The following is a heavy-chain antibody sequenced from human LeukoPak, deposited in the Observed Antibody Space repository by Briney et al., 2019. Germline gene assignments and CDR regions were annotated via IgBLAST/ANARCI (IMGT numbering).Heavy chain of an antibody. CDR3: ARAGERIYYYYGMDV. CDR2: ISSSGSTI. V-gene: IGHV3-11*01. D-gene: IGHD7-27*01. Sequence: GGSLRLSCAASGFTFSDYNMSWIGQAPGKGLEWVSYISSSGSTIYYADSVKGRFTISRDNAKNSLYLQMNSLRAEDTAVYYCARAGERIYYYYGMDVWGQGTTVTVSS. J-gene: IGHJ6*02. CDR1: GFTFSDYN.